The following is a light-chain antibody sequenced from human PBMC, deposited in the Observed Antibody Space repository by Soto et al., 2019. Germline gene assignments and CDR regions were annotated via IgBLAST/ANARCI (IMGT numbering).Light chain of an antibody. CDR2: EVR. CDR1: SSDVGAYNY. CDR3: SSYRSSTTFV. Sequence: QSVLTQPASVSGSPGQSITISCTGTSSDVGAYNYVSWYQQYPGRAPKVIIFEVRKRPSGVSTRFSGSKSGDTASLTISGLQAEEEADSYCSSYRSSTTFVFGTGTKVTVL. V-gene: IGLV2-14*01. J-gene: IGLJ1*01.